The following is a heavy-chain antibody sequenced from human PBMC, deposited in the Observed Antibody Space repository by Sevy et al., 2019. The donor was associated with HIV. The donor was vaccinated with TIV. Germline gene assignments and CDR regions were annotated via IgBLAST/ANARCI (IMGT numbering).Heavy chain of an antibody. V-gene: IGHV4-61*01. CDR3: ARESIAAAGTDY. D-gene: IGHD6-13*01. J-gene: IGHJ4*02. CDR2: IYYSGST. Sequence: SETLSLTCTVSGGSVSSGSYYWSWIRQPPGKGLEWIGYIYYSGSTNYNPSLKSRVTISVDTSKNQFSLKLSSVTAADTTVYYCARESIAAAGTDYWGQGTLVTVSS. CDR1: GGSVSSGSYY.